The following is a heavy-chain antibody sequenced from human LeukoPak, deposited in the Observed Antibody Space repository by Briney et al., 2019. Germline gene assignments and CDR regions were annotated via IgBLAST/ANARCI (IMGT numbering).Heavy chain of an antibody. D-gene: IGHD2-2*01. Sequence: VASVKVSCKASGGTFSSYAISWVRQAPGQGLEWMGGIIPIFGTANYAQKFQGRVTITADESTSTAYMELSSLRSEDTAVYYCARVVIVVVPAAIPYYYYGMDVWGQGTTVTVSS. V-gene: IGHV1-69*13. CDR3: ARVVIVVVPAAIPYYYYGMDV. CDR2: IIPIFGTA. J-gene: IGHJ6*02. CDR1: GGTFSSYA.